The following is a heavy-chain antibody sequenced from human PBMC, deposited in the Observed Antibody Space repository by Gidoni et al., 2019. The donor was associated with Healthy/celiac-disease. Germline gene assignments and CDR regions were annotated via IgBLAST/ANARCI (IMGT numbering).Heavy chain of an antibody. V-gene: IGHV4-61*02. Sequence: QVQLQESGPGLVKPSQTLSLTCPVYSGSISSGSYYWSWILQPAGKGLEWIGRIYTSGSNNYNPSLKSRVTISVDTSKNQFSLKLSSVTAADTAVYYCAGGGFSNLDYWGQGTLVTVSS. CDR2: IYTSGSN. D-gene: IGHD3-16*01. J-gene: IGHJ4*02. CDR1: SGSISSGSYY. CDR3: AGGGFSNLDY.